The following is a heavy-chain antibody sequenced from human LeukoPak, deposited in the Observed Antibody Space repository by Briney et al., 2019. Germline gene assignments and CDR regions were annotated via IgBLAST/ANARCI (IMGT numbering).Heavy chain of an antibody. CDR2: ISSSGSSI. CDR1: GLTFSSYE. D-gene: IGHD3-22*01. J-gene: IGHJ3*02. CDR3: ARDSHKFDSSGYYPDAFDI. V-gene: IGHV3-48*03. Sequence: GGSLRLSCAASGLTFSSYEMNWVRQAPGKGLEWGSYISSSGSSIYYADSVKGRFTISRDNAKKSLYLQMHSLRAEDTAGYYCARDSHKFDSSGYYPDAFDIWGQGTMVTVSS.